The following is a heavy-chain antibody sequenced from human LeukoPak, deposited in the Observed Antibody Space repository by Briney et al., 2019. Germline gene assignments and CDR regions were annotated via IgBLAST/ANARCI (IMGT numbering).Heavy chain of an antibody. V-gene: IGHV4-39*01. Sequence: SKTLSLTCTVSGGSISSSGSYWDWIRQPPGKGLGWIGNIYNRGSTHFTPPLKSPITMSVDTSKNQFSLKLGSLTGTDSGVYYRASTSNSALGLPYFDHWGQGSLVTVS. CDR2: IYNRGST. CDR1: GGSISSSGSY. D-gene: IGHD5-18*01. CDR3: ASTSNSALGLPYFDH. J-gene: IGHJ4*02.